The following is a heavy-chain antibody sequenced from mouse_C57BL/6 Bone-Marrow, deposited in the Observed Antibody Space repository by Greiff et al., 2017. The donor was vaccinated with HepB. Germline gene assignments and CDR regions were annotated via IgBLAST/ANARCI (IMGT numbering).Heavy chain of an antibody. D-gene: IGHD2-1*01. Sequence: VQLKESGPGLAKPSQPLSLTCSVTGYSITSAYWNWIRKFPGNKLEYMGYISYSGSTYYNPSLKSRISITRDTSKNQYYLQLNSVTTEDTATYYCARFSTLYYFDYWGQGTTLTVSS. CDR3: ARFSTLYYFDY. V-gene: IGHV3-8*01. CDR2: ISYSGST. CDR1: GYSITSAY. J-gene: IGHJ2*01.